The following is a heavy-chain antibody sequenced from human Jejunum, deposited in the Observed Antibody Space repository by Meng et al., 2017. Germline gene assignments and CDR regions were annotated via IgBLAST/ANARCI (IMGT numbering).Heavy chain of an antibody. V-gene: IGHV3-74*01. CDR2: INHDGTST. CDR3: ARDAVGTFDF. CDR1: GFTFTSYW. D-gene: IGHD1-26*01. J-gene: IGHJ2*01. Sequence: VGLVEAGGGLVQPGGSLRLSCAVSGFTFTSYWMHWVRQAPGKGLECISRINHDGTSTLYADSVKGRFTVSRDNAKNTLFLQMNSLRVEDTAVYYCARDAVGTFDFWGRGTLVTVSS.